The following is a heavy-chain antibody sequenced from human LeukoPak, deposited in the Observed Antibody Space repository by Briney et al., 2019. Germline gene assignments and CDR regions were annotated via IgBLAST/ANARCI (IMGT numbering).Heavy chain of an antibody. V-gene: IGHV3-21*01. J-gene: IGHJ4*02. D-gene: IGHD6-19*01. CDR1: GFTFSNYY. Sequence: GGSLRLSXAASGFTFSNYYMNWVRQAPGKGLEWVSSISSGSSYIYYADSLKGRFTIPRDNAQNSLYLQMNSLRAEDTAVYYCATGVRGYNSALDYWGQGTLVTVSP. CDR3: ATGVRGYNSALDY. CDR2: ISSGSSYI.